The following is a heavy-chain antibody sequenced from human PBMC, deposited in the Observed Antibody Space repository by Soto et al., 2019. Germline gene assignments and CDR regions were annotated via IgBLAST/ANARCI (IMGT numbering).Heavy chain of an antibody. J-gene: IGHJ4*02. D-gene: IGHD5-12*01. Sequence: QVSLQESGPGLVQSSQTLSLTCTVSGGSIVSGGHYWSWIRQRPGKGLEWIGYIYYSGTTFYNPSIQSRVIISVDTSKNQCSLILHYVTAADTDVYYCARDRDGYRLFDFWGQGTLVTVSS. CDR3: ARDRDGYRLFDF. CDR1: GGSIVSGGHY. CDR2: IYYSGTT. V-gene: IGHV4-31*03.